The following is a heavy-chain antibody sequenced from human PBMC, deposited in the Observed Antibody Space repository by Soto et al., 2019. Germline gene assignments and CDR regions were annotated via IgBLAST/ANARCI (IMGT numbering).Heavy chain of an antibody. CDR3: AKSGSSGWYGWFDP. D-gene: IGHD6-19*01. CDR1: GFSLRTSGVG. CDR2: IYWNDDK. J-gene: IGHJ5*02. V-gene: IGHV2-5*01. Sequence: XGPTLVNPTQTLTLTCIFSGFSLRTSGVGVGWIRQPPGKALEWLGFIYWNDDKRYSPSLKSRLTITKDTSKNQVFLTMTNMDPVDTATYYCAKSGSSGWYGWFDPWGQGTLVTVSS.